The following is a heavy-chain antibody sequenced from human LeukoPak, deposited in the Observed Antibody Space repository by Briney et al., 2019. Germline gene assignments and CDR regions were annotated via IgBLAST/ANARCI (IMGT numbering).Heavy chain of an antibody. V-gene: IGHV3-23*01. CDR1: GFTFSGFA. CDR2: IIGSGDNT. J-gene: IGHJ6*01. CDR3: AKMKGQPLHKYYLDV. Sequence: GGSLRLSCAASGFTFSGFALSWFRRTPGKGLEWVSGIIGSGDNTLNADSVKGRFTISRDNSKNTLYLEMNKLRAEDTAIYYWAKMKGQPLHKYYLDVWGQETTVTVSS. D-gene: IGHD2/OR15-2a*01.